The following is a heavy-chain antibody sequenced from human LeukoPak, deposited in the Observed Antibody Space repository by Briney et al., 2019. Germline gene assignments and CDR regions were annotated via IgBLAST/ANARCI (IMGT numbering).Heavy chain of an antibody. V-gene: IGHV4-4*02. CDR3: ARRRDINWFDP. CDR1: GGSISGTNW. J-gene: IGHJ5*02. Sequence: PSGTLSLTCGVSGGSISGTNWWTWVRQPPGKGLEWIGEIYHSGSTNYNPSLKSRVTISVDKSKNQFSLKLNSVTAADTAVYYCARRRDINWFDPWGQGTLVTLSS. CDR2: IYHSGST. D-gene: IGHD5-12*01.